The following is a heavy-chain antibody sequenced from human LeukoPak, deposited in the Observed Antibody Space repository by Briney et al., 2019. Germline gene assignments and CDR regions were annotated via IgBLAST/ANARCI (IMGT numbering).Heavy chain of an antibody. D-gene: IGHD1-26*01. V-gene: IGHV1-69*05. CDR1: GGTFSSYA. Sequence: APVKVSCNAAGGTFSSYANSRVRQAPGQGLEWLGGIIPIFGTANYAQKFQGRVTITTDESTSTAYMELSSLRSEDTAVYYCARDSDRPSGGAGGYYYYMDVWGKGTTVTVSS. CDR3: ARDSDRPSGGAGGYYYYMDV. J-gene: IGHJ6*03. CDR2: IIPIFGTA.